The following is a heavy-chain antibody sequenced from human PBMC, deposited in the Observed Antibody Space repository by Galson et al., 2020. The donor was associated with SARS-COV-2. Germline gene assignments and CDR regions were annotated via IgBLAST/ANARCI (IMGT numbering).Heavy chain of an antibody. J-gene: IGHJ6*03. V-gene: IGHV3-11*01. CDR3: ARAGGPPYDYYYMDV. Sequence: GESLKISCAASGFTFSDYYMSWIRQAPGKGLEWVSYISSSGSTIYYADSEKGRFTISRDNAKNSLYLQMNSLRAEDTAVYYCARAGGPPYDYYYMDVRGTGSTGTVSS. CDR1: GFTFSDYY. CDR2: ISSSGSTI. D-gene: IGHD3-10*01.